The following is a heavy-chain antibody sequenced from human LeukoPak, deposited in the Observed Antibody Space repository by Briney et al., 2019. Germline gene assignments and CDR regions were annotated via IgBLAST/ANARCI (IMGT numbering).Heavy chain of an antibody. J-gene: IGHJ2*01. Sequence: SETLSLTCTVSGGSISSYYWSWIRPPPGKGLEWIGYIYYSGSTNYNPSLKSRVTISVDTSKNQFSLKLSSVTAADTAVYYCARARHGGARYWYFDLWGRGTLVTVSS. CDR3: ARARHGGARYWYFDL. D-gene: IGHD2-21*01. CDR1: GGSISSYY. V-gene: IGHV4-59*01. CDR2: IYYSGST.